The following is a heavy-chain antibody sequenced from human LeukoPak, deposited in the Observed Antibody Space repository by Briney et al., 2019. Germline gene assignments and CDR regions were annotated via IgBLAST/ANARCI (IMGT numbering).Heavy chain of an antibody. J-gene: IGHJ4*02. V-gene: IGHV3-30*02. Sequence: GGSLRLSCAASGFTLSSYGMHWVRQAPGKGLEWVAFIRYDGSNKYYADSGKGRFTISRDNSKNTLYLQMNSLRAEDTAVYYCAKGSQYSSSWNTPNFDYWGQGTLVTVSS. CDR1: GFTLSSYG. D-gene: IGHD6-13*01. CDR3: AKGSQYSSSWNTPNFDY. CDR2: IRYDGSNK.